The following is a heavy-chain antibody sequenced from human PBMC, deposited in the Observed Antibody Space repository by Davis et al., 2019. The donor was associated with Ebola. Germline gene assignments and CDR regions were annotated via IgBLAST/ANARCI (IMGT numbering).Heavy chain of an antibody. Sequence: ASVKVSCKASGYTFTGYYIHWVRQAPGQGLEWMGWINPKSGGTNYAQKFQGRVTMTRDTSITTAYMELSGLRSDDTAVYYCAREGVSAADTNWFDPWGQGTLVTVPS. CDR2: INPKSGGT. CDR1: GYTFTGYY. CDR3: AREGVSAADTNWFDP. V-gene: IGHV1-2*02. D-gene: IGHD2-2*01. J-gene: IGHJ5*02.